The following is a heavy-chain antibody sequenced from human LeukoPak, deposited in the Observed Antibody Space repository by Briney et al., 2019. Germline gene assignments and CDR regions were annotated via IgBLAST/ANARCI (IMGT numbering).Heavy chain of an antibody. Sequence: SETLSLTCAVYGGSFSGYYWSWIRQPPGKGLEWIGEINHSGSTNYNPSLKSRVTISVDTSKNQFSLKLSSVTAADTAVYYCARGSMVYAPYYYYGMDVWGQGTTVTVSS. CDR1: GGSFSGYY. CDR3: ARGSMVYAPYYYYGMDV. CDR2: INHSGST. J-gene: IGHJ6*02. V-gene: IGHV4-34*01. D-gene: IGHD2-8*01.